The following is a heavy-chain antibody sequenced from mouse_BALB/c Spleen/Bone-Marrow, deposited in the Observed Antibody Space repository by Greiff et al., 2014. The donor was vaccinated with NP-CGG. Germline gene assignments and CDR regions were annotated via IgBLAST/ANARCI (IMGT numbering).Heavy chain of an antibody. J-gene: IGHJ4*01. V-gene: IGHV14-4*02. CDR1: GLNIKDYY. D-gene: IGHD2-1*01. CDR3: SDGNFYALDY. Sequence: EVMLVESGAELVRSGASVKLSCTASGLNIKDYYIHWVKQRPEQGLEWIGWIDPENGDTEYAPKFQGKATMTADTSSNTAYLQLSSLTSVDTAVYYCSDGNFYALDYWGQGTSVTVSS. CDR2: IDPENGDT.